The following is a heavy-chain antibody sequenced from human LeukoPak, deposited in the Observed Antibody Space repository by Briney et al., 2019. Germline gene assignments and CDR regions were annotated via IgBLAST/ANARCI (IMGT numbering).Heavy chain of an antibody. J-gene: IGHJ4*02. CDR2: ISINGGSI. CDR3: VKGFGRYSSSSGLFHY. V-gene: IGHV3-64D*09. D-gene: IGHD6-6*01. Sequence: GGSLRLSCSASGFTFSSYAMHWVRQPPGKGLEYVSAISINGGSIYYADSVKGRFTIFRDNSMNTLYLQMSSLGAEDTDVYYCVKGFGRYSSSSGLFHYWGQGTLVTVSS. CDR1: GFTFSSYA.